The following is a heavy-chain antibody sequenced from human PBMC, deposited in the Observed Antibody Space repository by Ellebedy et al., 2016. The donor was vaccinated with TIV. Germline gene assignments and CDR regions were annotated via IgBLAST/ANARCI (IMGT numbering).Heavy chain of an antibody. Sequence: ASVKVSXKASRYTFTSYYMHWVRQAPGQGLEWMGWISAYNGNTNYAQKLQGRVTMTTDTSTSTAYMELSSLRSEDTAVYYCARDKNYGSGTSQGIDYWGQGTLVTVSS. J-gene: IGHJ4*02. CDR2: ISAYNGNT. CDR3: ARDKNYGSGTSQGIDY. D-gene: IGHD3-10*01. CDR1: RYTFTSYY. V-gene: IGHV1-18*04.